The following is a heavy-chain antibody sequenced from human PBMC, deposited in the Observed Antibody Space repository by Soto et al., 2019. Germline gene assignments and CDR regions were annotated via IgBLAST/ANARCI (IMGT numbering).Heavy chain of an antibody. J-gene: IGHJ3*02. CDR2: ISGSGGST. D-gene: IGHD2-21*01. V-gene: IGHV3-23*01. CDR1: GFTFSSYA. Sequence: EVQLLESGGGLVQPGGSLRLSCAASGFTFSSYAMSWVRQAPGKGLEWVSAISGSGGSTYYADSVKGRFTISRDNSKNALYLRMNSLRAEDTAVYYCAKVRRDGYNPNVAFDIWGQGTMVTVSS. CDR3: AKVRRDGYNPNVAFDI.